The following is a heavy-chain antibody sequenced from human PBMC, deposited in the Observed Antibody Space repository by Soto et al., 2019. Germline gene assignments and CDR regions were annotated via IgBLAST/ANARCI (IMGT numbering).Heavy chain of an antibody. CDR3: ARVSYDILTMDYYYMDV. D-gene: IGHD3-9*01. CDR2: IYYSGST. J-gene: IGHJ6*03. Sequence: SETLSLTCTVSGGSISSYYWSWIRQPPGKGLEWIGYIYYSGSTNYNPSLKSRVTISVDTSKNQFSLKLSSVTAADTAVYYCARVSYDILTMDYYYMDVWGKGTTVTVSS. V-gene: IGHV4-59*01. CDR1: GGSISSYY.